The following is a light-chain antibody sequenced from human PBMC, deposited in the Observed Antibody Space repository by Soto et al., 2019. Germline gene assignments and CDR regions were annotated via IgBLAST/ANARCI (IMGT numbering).Light chain of an antibody. CDR3: SSYTSSSTLDYV. CDR1: SSDVGGYNY. CDR2: EVS. Sequence: QSALTQPASVSGSPGXSIXISCTXTSSDVGGYNYVSWYQQHPXKAPKLMIYEVSNRPSGVSNRFSGSKSGNTASLTISGXQAEDEADYYXSSYTSSSTLDYVFGTGTKLTVL. V-gene: IGLV2-14*01. J-gene: IGLJ1*01.